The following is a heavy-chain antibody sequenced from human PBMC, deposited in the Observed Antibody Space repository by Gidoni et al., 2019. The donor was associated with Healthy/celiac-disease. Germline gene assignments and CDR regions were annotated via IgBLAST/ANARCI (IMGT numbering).Heavy chain of an antibody. CDR3: ARGRIVVVPAADDFWSGYPYYYYGMDV. CDR1: GGSFSGYY. D-gene: IGHD2-2*01. V-gene: IGHV4-34*01. CDR2: INHSGST. Sequence: QVQLQQWGAGLLKPSETLSLTCAVYGGSFSGYYWSWIRQPPGKGLEWIGEINHSGSTNYNPSLKSRVTISVDTSKNQFSLKLSSVTAADTAVYYCARGRIVVVPAADDFWSGYPYYYYGMDVWGQGTTVTVSS. J-gene: IGHJ6*02.